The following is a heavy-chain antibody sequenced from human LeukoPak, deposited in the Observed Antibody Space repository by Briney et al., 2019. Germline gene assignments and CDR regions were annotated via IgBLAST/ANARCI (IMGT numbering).Heavy chain of an antibody. Sequence: ASVKVSCKASGYTFTGYYMHWVRQAPGQGLEWMGWINPNSGGTNYAQKFQGRVTMTRDTSISTAYMELSRLRSDDTAVYYCARGAHYHDSSEGFDYWGQGTLVSVSS. D-gene: IGHD3-22*01. V-gene: IGHV1-2*02. CDR3: ARGAHYHDSSEGFDY. CDR1: GYTFTGYY. CDR2: INPNSGGT. J-gene: IGHJ4*02.